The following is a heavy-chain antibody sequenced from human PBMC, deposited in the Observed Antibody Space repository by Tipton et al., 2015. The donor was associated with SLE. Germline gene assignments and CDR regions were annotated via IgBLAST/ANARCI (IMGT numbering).Heavy chain of an antibody. CDR2: IYYSGST. V-gene: IGHV4-59*01. CDR1: GFTFSSYA. J-gene: IGHJ2*01. CDR3: ARVGIYWYFDL. Sequence: LRLSCAASGFTFSSYAMHWIRQPPGKGLEWIGYIYYSGSTNYNPSLKSRVTISVDTSKNQFSLKLTSVTAADTAVYYCARVGIYWYFDLWGRGTLVTVSS. D-gene: IGHD7-27*01.